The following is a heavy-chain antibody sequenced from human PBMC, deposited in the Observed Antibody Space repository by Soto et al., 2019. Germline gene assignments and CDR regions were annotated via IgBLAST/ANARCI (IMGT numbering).Heavy chain of an antibody. D-gene: IGHD2-21*01. CDR1: GASFSNYY. V-gene: IGHV4-59*01. Sequence: SEALSLTSTVSGASFSNYYWNWVREPPGKGLEWIGYIHYTGDSNYNPSLKSRVTMSVDTSKNQSSLKMTSVTAADTAVYYCARWGHPAVKAYDIWGQGAMVTVSS. CDR2: IHYTGDS. CDR3: ARWGHPAVKAYDI. J-gene: IGHJ3*02.